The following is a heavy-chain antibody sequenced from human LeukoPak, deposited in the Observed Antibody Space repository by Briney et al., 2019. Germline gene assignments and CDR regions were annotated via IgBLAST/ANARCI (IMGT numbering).Heavy chain of an antibody. CDR1: GYTFTSYD. CDR3: ARGIAAAGIIDY. J-gene: IGHJ4*02. V-gene: IGHV1-8*01. D-gene: IGHD6-13*01. CDR2: MNPNSGNT. Sequence: ASVKVSCKASGYTFTSYDINWVRPATGQGLEWMGWMNPNSGNTGYAQKFQGRVTMTRNTSISTAYMELSSLRSEDTAVYYCARGIAAAGIIDYWGQGTLVTVSS.